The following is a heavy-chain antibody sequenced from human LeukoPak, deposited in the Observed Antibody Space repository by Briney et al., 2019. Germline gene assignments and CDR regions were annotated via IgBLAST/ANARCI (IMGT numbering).Heavy chain of an antibody. Sequence: SETLSLTCTVSGGSISSSSYYWGWIRQPPGKGLEWIGSIYYSGSTYYNPSLKSRVTISVDTSKNQFSLKLSSVTAADTAVYYCASLRFLELSLNWFDPWGQGTLVTVSS. J-gene: IGHJ5*02. CDR1: GGSISSSSYY. CDR2: IYYSGST. V-gene: IGHV4-39*07. D-gene: IGHD3-3*01. CDR3: ASLRFLELSLNWFDP.